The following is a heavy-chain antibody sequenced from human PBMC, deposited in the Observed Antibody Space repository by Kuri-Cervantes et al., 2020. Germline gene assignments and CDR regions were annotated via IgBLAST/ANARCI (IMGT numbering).Heavy chain of an antibody. V-gene: IGHV3-30*03. D-gene: IGHD6-19*01. CDR2: ISYDGSNK. Sequence: GESLKISCAVSGFTFSSYGMHWVRQAPGKGLEWVAVISYDGSNKYYADSVKGRFTISRDNSKNTLYLQMNSLRAEDTAVYYCARADYGYSSGCIDYWGQGTLVTVSS. J-gene: IGHJ4*02. CDR3: ARADYGYSSGCIDY. CDR1: GFTFSSYG.